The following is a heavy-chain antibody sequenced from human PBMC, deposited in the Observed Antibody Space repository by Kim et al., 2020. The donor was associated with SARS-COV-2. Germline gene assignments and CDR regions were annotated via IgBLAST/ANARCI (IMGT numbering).Heavy chain of an antibody. J-gene: IGHJ4*02. CDR1: GFTFSSYA. V-gene: IGHV3-23*01. Sequence: GGSLRLSCAASGFTFSSYAMSWVHQAPGKGLEWVSAISATGGSPYYADSVKGRFTISRDNSKNTRYLQMNSLRDEDTAVYYCAKYPTGYFSFDYWGQGT. CDR3: AKYPTGYFSFDY. CDR2: ISATGGSP. D-gene: IGHD3-9*01.